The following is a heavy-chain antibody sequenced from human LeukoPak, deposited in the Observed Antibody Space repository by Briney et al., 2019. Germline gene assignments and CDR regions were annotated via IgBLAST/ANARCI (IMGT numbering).Heavy chain of an antibody. V-gene: IGHV4-30-4*08. CDR3: ARGVYYYGSGSYYNGVFDY. Sequence: SETLSLTCTVSGGSISSGDYYWSWIRQPPGKGLEWIGYIYYSGSTYYNPSLKSRVTISVDTSKNQFSLKLSSVTAADTAVYYCARGVYYYGSGSYYNGVFDYWGQGTLVTVSS. CDR1: GGSISSGDYY. J-gene: IGHJ4*02. D-gene: IGHD3-10*01. CDR2: IYYSGST.